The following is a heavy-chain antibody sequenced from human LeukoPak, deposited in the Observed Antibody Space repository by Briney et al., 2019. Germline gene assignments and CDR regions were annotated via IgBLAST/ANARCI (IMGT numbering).Heavy chain of an antibody. CDR3: ARGGPAAGRFDY. D-gene: IGHD6-13*01. CDR2: INWNGGST. J-gene: IGHJ4*02. V-gene: IGHV3-74*01. CDR1: GFTFSNYW. Sequence: GGSLRLSCAASGFTFSNYWMHWVRQVPGKGLVWVSGINWNGGSTYYADSVKGRFTISRDNSKNTLYLQMNSLRAEDTAVYYCARGGPAAGRFDYWGQGTLVTVSS.